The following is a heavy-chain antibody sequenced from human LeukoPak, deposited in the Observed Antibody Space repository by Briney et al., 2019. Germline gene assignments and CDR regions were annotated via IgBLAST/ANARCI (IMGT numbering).Heavy chain of an antibody. CDR3: AKWGLDVFDI. V-gene: IGHV3-23*01. Sequence: GGSLRLSCAASAFRFSSFAMTWVRQAPGKGLEWVSGIHGNGETTYYADSVKGRFTISRDNSRELLYLQMNSLRVEDTAVYYCAKWGLDVFDIWGQGTMVTVSS. CDR2: IHGNGETT. CDR1: AFRFSSFA. D-gene: IGHD7-27*01. J-gene: IGHJ3*02.